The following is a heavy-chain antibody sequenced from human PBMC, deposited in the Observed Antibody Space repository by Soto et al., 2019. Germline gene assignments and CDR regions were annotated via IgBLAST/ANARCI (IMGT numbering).Heavy chain of an antibody. CDR1: VYTFTDYH. D-gene: IGHD4-17*01. J-gene: IGHJ6*02. V-gene: IGHV5-10-1*01. Sequence: PGESLKISCKGSVYTFTDYHITWVRQMPGKGLEWMGRIDPSDSYINDSPSFQGHVTISADKSISTAYLQWSSLKASDTAMYYCARPRLPTVATPHYSYGMDVWGQGTTVTVSS. CDR2: IDPSDSYI. CDR3: ARPRLPTVATPHYSYGMDV.